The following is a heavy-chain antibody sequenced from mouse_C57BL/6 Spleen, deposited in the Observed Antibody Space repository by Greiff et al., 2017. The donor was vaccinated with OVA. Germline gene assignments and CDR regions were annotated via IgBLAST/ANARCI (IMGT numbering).Heavy chain of an antibody. J-gene: IGHJ2*01. D-gene: IGHD2-1*01. CDR2: IDPSDSYT. CDR1: GYTFTSYW. Sequence: VQLQQPGAELVMPGASVKLSCKASGYTFTSYWMHWVKQRPGQGLEWIGEIDPSDSYTNYNQKFKGKSTLTVDKSSSTAYMQLSSLTSEDSAVYYCARWGNSSCFDYWGQGTTLTVSS. V-gene: IGHV1-69*01. CDR3: ARWGNSSCFDY.